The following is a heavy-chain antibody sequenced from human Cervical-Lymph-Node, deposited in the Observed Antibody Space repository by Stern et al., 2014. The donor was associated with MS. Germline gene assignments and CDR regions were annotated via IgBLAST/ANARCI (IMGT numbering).Heavy chain of an antibody. J-gene: IGHJ5*02. D-gene: IGHD5-18*01. Sequence: MQLVESGAEVKKPGASVKVSCKASGYTFTSYGISWVRQAPGHGLEWMGWISAYNGNTNYAQKLQGRVTMTTDTSTSTAYMELRSLRSDDTAVYYCARDAVGSYGYFGLENWFDPWGQGTLVTVSS. CDR1: GYTFTSYG. CDR3: ARDAVGSYGYFGLENWFDP. V-gene: IGHV1-18*04. CDR2: ISAYNGNT.